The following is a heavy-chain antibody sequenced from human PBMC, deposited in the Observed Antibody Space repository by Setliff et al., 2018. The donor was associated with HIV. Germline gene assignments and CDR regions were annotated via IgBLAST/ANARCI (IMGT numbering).Heavy chain of an antibody. V-gene: IGHV4-34*01. CDR1: GGSFSGYF. J-gene: IGHJ4*02. Sequence: KTSETLSLTCAVYGGSFSGYFWSWVRQPPGKGLEWIGDINHSGSTNYNPSLKSRVTISEDMSKNQFSLELSSVTAADTAVYYCARQVGSQYSYWAYYFDSWGQGALVTVSS. CDR3: ARQVGSQYSYWAYYFDS. D-gene: IGHD5-18*01. CDR2: INHSGST.